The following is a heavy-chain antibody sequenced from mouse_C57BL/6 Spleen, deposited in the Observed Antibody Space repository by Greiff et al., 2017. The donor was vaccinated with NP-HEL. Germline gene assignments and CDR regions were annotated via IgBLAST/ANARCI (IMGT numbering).Heavy chain of an antibody. CDR3: ARPEIDYGKERAMDY. D-gene: IGHD2-1*01. CDR1: GYAFSSYW. CDR2: IYPGDGDT. V-gene: IGHV1-80*01. J-gene: IGHJ4*01. Sequence: QVHVKQSGAELVKPGASVKISCKASGYAFSSYWMNWVKQRPGKGLEWIGQIYPGDGDTNYNGKFNGKATLTADKSSSTAYMQLSSLTSEDSAVYFCARPEIDYGKERAMDYWGQGTSVTVSS.